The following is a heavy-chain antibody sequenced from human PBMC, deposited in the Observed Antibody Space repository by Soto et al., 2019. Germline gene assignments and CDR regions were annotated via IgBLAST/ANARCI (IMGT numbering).Heavy chain of an antibody. CDR3: ATAVVGSCRSTTCSPFHN. CDR2: ISGSDPGT. CDR1: GFTFGSYA. Sequence: EVQMLESGGGLVQPGGSLRLSCAASGFTFGSYAMSWVRQIPGKGLEWVAAISGSDPGTYHAGSVRGRFTISRDNSKNTLYLQINSLRVEDTALYSCATAVVGSCRSTTCSPFHNWGRGTLVTVSS. J-gene: IGHJ4*01. V-gene: IGHV3-23*01. D-gene: IGHD2-2*01.